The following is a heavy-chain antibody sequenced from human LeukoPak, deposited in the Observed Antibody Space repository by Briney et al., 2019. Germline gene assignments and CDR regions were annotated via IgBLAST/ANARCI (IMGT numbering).Heavy chain of an antibody. D-gene: IGHD5-18*01. Sequence: GGSLRLSCAASGFTVSSNYMSWVRQAPGKGLEWVSVIYSSGSTSYADSVKGRFTISRDNSKNTLYLQMNSLRAEDTAVYYCARDRIQLWLHAFDIWGQGTMVTVSS. J-gene: IGHJ3*02. CDR2: IYSSGST. V-gene: IGHV3-66*01. CDR1: GFTVSSNY. CDR3: ARDRIQLWLHAFDI.